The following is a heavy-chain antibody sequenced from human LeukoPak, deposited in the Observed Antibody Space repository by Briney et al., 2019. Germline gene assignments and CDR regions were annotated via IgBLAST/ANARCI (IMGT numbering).Heavy chain of an antibody. Sequence: PSETLSLTCAVYGGSFSGYSWSWIRQPPGKGLEWIGEINHSGSTNYNPSLKSRVTISVDTSKNQFSLKLNSVTAADTAVFYCAEGRWHPSVRVDYWGQGTLVTVSS. CDR2: INHSGST. J-gene: IGHJ4*02. CDR3: AEGRWHPSVRVDY. D-gene: IGHD6-13*01. CDR1: GGSFSGYS. V-gene: IGHV4-34*01.